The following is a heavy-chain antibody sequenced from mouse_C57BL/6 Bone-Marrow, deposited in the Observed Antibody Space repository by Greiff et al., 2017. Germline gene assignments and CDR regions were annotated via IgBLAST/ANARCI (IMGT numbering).Heavy chain of an antibody. D-gene: IGHD2-3*01. V-gene: IGHV1-19*01. CDR1: GYTFTDYY. Sequence: EVKLMESGPVLVKPGASVKMSCKASGYTFTDYYMNWVKQSHGKSLEWIGVINPYNGGTSYNQKFKGKATLTVDKSSSTAYMELNSLTSEDSAVYYCARWDGYWFAYWGQGTLVTVSA. CDR2: INPYNGGT. J-gene: IGHJ3*01. CDR3: ARWDGYWFAY.